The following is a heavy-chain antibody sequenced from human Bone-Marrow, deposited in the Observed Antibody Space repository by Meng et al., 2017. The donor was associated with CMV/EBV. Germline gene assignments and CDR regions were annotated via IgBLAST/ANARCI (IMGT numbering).Heavy chain of an antibody. CDR1: GYSFTGYW. CDR2: IYPGDSDT. D-gene: IGHD5-12*01. J-gene: IGHJ4*02. CDR3: ARRVLPSGYDY. V-gene: IGHV5-51*01. Sequence: GGSLRLSCKGSGYSFTGYWIGWVRQMPGKGLEWMGIIYPGDSDTRYSPFFQGQVTISADKAISTAYLQWSSLKASDTAMYYCARRVLPSGYDYWGRGTLVTAPQ.